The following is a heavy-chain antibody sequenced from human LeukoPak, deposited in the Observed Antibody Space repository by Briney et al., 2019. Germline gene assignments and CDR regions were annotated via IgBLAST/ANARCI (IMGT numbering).Heavy chain of an antibody. CDR1: GGSISSYY. D-gene: IGHD3-3*01. J-gene: IGHJ4*02. Sequence: PSETLSLTCTVSGGSISSYYWSWIRQPPGKGLEWIGYIYYSGSTNYNPSLKSRVTISVDTSKSQFSLQLSSVTAADTAVYYCASTYDFWSGSIEYWGQGRLVIVSS. V-gene: IGHV4-59*01. CDR2: IYYSGST. CDR3: ASTYDFWSGSIEY.